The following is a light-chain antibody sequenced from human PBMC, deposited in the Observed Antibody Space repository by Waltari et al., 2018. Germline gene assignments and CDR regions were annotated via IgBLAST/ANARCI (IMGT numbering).Light chain of an antibody. V-gene: IGKV3-20*01. CDR2: DTD. CDR3: QQYGGSPFT. J-gene: IGKJ3*01. Sequence: DIVLTQSPGTLSLSPTEGATLSCRASQSVSSGYLAWYQQKPGQAPRRLNYDTDRRAAGIPDSFSGSGSGTDFTLTISRLGPEDFAVYYCQQYGGSPFTFGPGTKVDI. CDR1: QSVSSGY.